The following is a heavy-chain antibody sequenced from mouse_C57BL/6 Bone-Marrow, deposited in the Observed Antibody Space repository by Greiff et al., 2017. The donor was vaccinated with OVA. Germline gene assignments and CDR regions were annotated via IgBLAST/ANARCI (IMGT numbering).Heavy chain of an antibody. CDR2: ISSGGDYI. J-gene: IGHJ1*03. D-gene: IGHD1-1*01. CDR1: GFTFSGYA. CDR3: TSYYYGSSYFYWYFDV. Sequence: EVQVVESGEGLVKPGGSLKLSCAASGFTFSGYAMSWVRQTPEKRLEWVAYISSGGDYIYYADTVKGRFTISRDNARNTLYLQMSSLKSEDTAMYYCTSYYYGSSYFYWYFDVWGTGTTVTVSS. V-gene: IGHV5-9-1*02.